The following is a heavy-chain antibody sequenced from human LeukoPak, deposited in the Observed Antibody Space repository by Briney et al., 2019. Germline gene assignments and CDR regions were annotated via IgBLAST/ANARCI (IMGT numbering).Heavy chain of an antibody. CDR2: ISYDGSNK. CDR3: ARSPSYYYDSSGYSDY. Sequence: GRSLRLSCAASGFTFSSYAMHWVRQAPGKGLEWVAVISYDGSNKYYADSVKGRFTISRDNSKNTLYLQMNSLRAEDTAVYYCARSPSYYYDSSGYSDYWGQGTLVTVSS. V-gene: IGHV3-30*04. D-gene: IGHD3-22*01. CDR1: GFTFSSYA. J-gene: IGHJ4*02.